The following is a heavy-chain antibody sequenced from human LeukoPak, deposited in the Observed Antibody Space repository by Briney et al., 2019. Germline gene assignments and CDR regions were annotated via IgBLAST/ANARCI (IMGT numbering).Heavy chain of an antibody. J-gene: IGHJ6*04. CDR1: GFTFTNYW. Sequence: GGSLRLSCAASGFTFTNYWMSWVRQAPGKGLELVANIKQDRSEKYYVDSVKGRFTISRDNAKNSLYLQMNSLRAEDTAVYYCAELGITMIGGVWGKGTTVTVSS. D-gene: IGHD3-10*02. CDR3: AELGITMIGGV. CDR2: IKQDRSEK. V-gene: IGHV3-7*01.